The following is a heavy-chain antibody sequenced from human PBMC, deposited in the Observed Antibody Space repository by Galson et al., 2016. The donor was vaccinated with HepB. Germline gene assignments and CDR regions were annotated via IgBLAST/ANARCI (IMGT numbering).Heavy chain of an antibody. V-gene: IGHV3-30-3*01. Sequence: SLRLSCAASGFTFYTFTMHWVRQSPGKGPECVAAISFDGSNRHYADSVRGRFTIPRDNPRNTLYLQMDSLTTEDTAVYYCARGEIGTTLDWGQGALVTVSS. D-gene: IGHD4-23*01. CDR1: GFTFYTFT. CDR2: ISFDGSNR. CDR3: ARGEIGTTLD. J-gene: IGHJ4*02.